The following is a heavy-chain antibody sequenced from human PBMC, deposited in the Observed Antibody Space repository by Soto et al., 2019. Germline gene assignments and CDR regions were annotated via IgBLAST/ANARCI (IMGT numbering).Heavy chain of an antibody. CDR2: IKPNSGGT. V-gene: IGHV1-2*04. CDR1: GYTFTGYY. J-gene: IGHJ6*02. D-gene: IGHD1-26*01. Sequence: ASVKVSCKASGYTFTGYYMHWVRQAPGQGLEWMGWIKPNSGGTNYAQKFQGWVTMTRDTSISTAYMELSRLRSDDTAVYYCAREGELVFNYYYYGMDVWGQGTTVTVSS. CDR3: AREGELVFNYYYYGMDV.